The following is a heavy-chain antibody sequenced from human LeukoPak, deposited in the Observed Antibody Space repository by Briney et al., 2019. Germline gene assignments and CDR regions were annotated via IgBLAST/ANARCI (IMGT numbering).Heavy chain of an antibody. CDR3: ARDLHGDYLFDY. Sequence: GGSLRLSCAASGFSFSSYAMSWVRQAPGKGLEWVSTISDSGGSTYYADSVKGRFTVSRDNSRNTLYLQMNSLRAEDTAVYYCARDLHGDYLFDYWGQGTLVTVSS. J-gene: IGHJ4*02. D-gene: IGHD4-17*01. CDR2: ISDSGGST. V-gene: IGHV3-23*01. CDR1: GFSFSSYA.